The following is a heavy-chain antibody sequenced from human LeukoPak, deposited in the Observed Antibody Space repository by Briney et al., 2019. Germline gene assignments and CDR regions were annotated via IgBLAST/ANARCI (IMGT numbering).Heavy chain of an antibody. CDR3: AREGYNNYGTRYFDY. CDR2: ISGGDNTI. Sequence: GGSLRLSCAASGFTFSAYSMNWVRQAPGKGLEWVSYISGGDNTIYYADSVNGRFTISRDNANGLLYLQMSSLGDEDTAIYYCAREGYNNYGTRYFDYWGQGTLVTVSS. V-gene: IGHV3-48*02. CDR1: GFTFSAYS. D-gene: IGHD4-11*01. J-gene: IGHJ4*02.